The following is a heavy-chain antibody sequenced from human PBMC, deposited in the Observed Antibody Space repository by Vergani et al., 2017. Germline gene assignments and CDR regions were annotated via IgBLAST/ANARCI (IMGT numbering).Heavy chain of an antibody. V-gene: IGHV4-61*02. CDR1: GGSISSGSYY. CDR2: IYTSGST. J-gene: IGHJ6*04. CDR3: AREWTRSSSWYESYYGMEV. Sequence: QVQLQESGPGLVKPSQTLSLTCTVSGGSISSGSYYWSWIRQPAGKGLEWIGRIYTSGSTNYNPSLKSRVTISVDTSKNQFSLKLSAVTAADTAVYYCAREWTRSSSWYESYYGMEVWGKGRTV. D-gene: IGHD6-13*01.